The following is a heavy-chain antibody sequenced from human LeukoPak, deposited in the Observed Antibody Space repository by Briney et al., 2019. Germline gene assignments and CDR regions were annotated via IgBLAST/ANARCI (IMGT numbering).Heavy chain of an antibody. V-gene: IGHV4-30-2*01. CDR3: ARVGGTSYYYYGMDV. D-gene: IGHD3-10*01. CDR2: IYHSGST. Sequence: SETLSLTCAVSGGSISSGGYSWSWIRQPPGKGLEWIGYIYHSGSTYYNPSLKSRVTISVDRSKNQFSLKLSSVTAADTAVYYCARVGGTSYYYYGMDVWGQGTTVTVSS. CDR1: GGSISSGGYS. J-gene: IGHJ6*02.